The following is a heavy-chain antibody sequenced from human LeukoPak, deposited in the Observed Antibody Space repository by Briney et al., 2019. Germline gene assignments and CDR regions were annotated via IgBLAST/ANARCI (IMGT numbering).Heavy chain of an antibody. J-gene: IGHJ4*02. CDR3: ARVRFYGSGIDY. CDR1: GGSFSGYY. CDR2: INHSGST. D-gene: IGHD3-10*01. V-gene: IGHV4-34*01. Sequence: SETLSLTCAVYGGSFSGYYWSWIRQPPGKGLEWIGEINHSGSTNYNPSLKSRVTISVDTSKNQFSLKLSSVTAADTAVYYCARVRFYGSGIDYWGQGTLVTVSS.